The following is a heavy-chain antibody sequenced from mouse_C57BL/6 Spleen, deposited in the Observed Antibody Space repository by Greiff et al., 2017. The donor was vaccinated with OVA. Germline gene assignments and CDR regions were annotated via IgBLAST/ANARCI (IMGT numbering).Heavy chain of an antibody. CDR2: ILPGSGSN. CDR1: GYTFTGYG. Sequence: QVQLQQSGAELMKPGASVKLSCKATGYTFTGYGLEWVKQRPGNGLEWIGEILPGSGSNNYNEKFKGKATFPADTSSNTAYMQLSSLTTEDSAIYDCARRNYYYGSSYEAWFAYWGQGTLVTVSA. D-gene: IGHD1-1*01. CDR3: ARRNYYYGSSYEAWFAY. V-gene: IGHV1-9*01. J-gene: IGHJ3*01.